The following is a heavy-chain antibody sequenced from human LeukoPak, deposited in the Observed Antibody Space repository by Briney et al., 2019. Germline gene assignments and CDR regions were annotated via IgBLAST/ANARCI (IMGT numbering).Heavy chain of an antibody. J-gene: IGHJ4*02. Sequence: SDTLSLIRAVSGGFNISYYSLWTRQPPGTGLEWSGYIYYSGSTNYNPSLKSRVTISVDTSKKQFSLKLGSVTAADTAVYYRARHGNDCWSGFPDRYKSQDCWGQGTL. V-gene: IGHV4-59*08. CDR3: ARHGNDCWSGFPDRYKSQDC. D-gene: IGHD3-3*01. CDR1: GGFNISYY. CDR2: IYYSGST.